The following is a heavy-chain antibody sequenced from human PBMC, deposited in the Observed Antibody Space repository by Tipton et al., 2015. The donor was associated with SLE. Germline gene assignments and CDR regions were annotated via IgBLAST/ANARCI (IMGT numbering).Heavy chain of an antibody. V-gene: IGHV4-34*01. D-gene: IGHD3-16*02. CDR1: GDSFSGYF. Sequence: LRLSCAVSGDSFSGYFWSWIRQTPGKGLEWIGEINHSGFTYYNPSLKSRVTISVDTSKNVFSLNLTSVTAADTAVYYCARYRPLHMWFDPWGQGTLVTVSS. J-gene: IGHJ5*02. CDR3: ARYRPLHMWFDP. CDR2: INHSGFT.